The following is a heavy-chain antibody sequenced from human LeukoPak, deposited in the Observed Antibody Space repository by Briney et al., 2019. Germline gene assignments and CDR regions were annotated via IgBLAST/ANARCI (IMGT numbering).Heavy chain of an antibody. CDR3: ARDQKGRNWHKGGFDP. V-gene: IGHV4-59*12. J-gene: IGHJ5*02. CDR2: IYYSGST. Sequence: SETLSLTCTVSGGSISSYYWSWIRQPPGKGLEWIAYIYYSGSTNYNPSLKSRVTISVDTSKNQFSLKLNSLTATDTAIYFCARDQKGRNWHKGGFDPWGQGTLVTVSS. CDR1: GGSISSYY. D-gene: IGHD1/OR15-1a*01.